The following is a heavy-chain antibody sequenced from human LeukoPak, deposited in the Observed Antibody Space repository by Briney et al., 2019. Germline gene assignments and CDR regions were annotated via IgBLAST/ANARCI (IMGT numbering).Heavy chain of an antibody. J-gene: IGHJ4*02. V-gene: IGHV3-23*01. CDR2: ISGSGGST. CDR1: GFTFSSYA. D-gene: IGHD3-10*01. CDR3: AKDGTYYYGSGNFDY. Sequence: GGSLRLSCAASGFTFSSYAMSWVRQAPGKGLEWVSAISGSGGSTYYADSVKGRFTISRDNSKNTLYLQMNSLRAEDTAVYYCAKDGTYYYGSGNFDYWGRGTLVTVSS.